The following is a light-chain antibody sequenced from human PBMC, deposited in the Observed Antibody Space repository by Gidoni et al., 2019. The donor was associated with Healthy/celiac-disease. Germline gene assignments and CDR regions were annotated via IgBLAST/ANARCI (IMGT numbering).Light chain of an antibody. J-gene: IGKJ2*01. Sequence: DIQMTQSPSSLSASVGDRVTITCRASQSISSYLNWHQQKPGQAPKLLIYAASSLQSGVPSRFSGSGSGTDFTLTISSLQPEDFATYYCQQSYSTPRTFGQGTKLEIK. V-gene: IGKV1-39*01. CDR3: QQSYSTPRT. CDR1: QSISSY. CDR2: AAS.